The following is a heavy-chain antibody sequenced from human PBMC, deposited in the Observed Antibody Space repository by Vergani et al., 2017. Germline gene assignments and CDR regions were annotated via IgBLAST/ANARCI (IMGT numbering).Heavy chain of an antibody. CDR2: IYHSGST. V-gene: IGHV4-4*02. Sequence: QVQLQESGPGLVKPSGTLSLTCAVSGGSISSSNWWSWVRQPPGKGLEWIGEIYHSGSTNYNPSLKSRVTISVDKSKNQFSLKRGSVTAADTAVYYCARSTYYYDSSGRTDAFDIWGRGTMVTVSS. CDR1: GGSISSSNW. D-gene: IGHD3-22*01. CDR3: ARSTYYYDSSGRTDAFDI. J-gene: IGHJ3*02.